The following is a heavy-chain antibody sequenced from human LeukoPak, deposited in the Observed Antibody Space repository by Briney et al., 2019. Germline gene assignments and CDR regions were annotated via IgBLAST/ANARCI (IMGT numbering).Heavy chain of an antibody. CDR2: TYYRSKWYN. CDR1: GDSFSSNSVA. CDR3: ARDHCSGGSCHWRFDY. J-gene: IGHJ4*02. D-gene: IGHD2-15*01. Sequence: SQTLSLTCAISGDSFSSNSVAWNWLRQSPSRGLECLGRTYYRSKWYNDYAVSVKGRITINPDTSKNQFSLQLNSVTPEDTAVYYCARDHCSGGSCHWRFDYWGQGTLVTVSS. V-gene: IGHV6-1*01.